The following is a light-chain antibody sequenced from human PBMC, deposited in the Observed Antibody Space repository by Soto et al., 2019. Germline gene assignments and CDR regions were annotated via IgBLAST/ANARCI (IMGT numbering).Light chain of an antibody. CDR1: QSVSSSY. J-gene: IGKJ1*01. CDR3: QQYSSSRTLM. V-gene: IGKV3-20*01. CDR2: GAS. Sequence: EIVLTQSPGTLSLSPGERATLSCRASQSVSSSYLAWYQQKPGQAPRLLIYGASSRATGIPDRFSGSGSGTDFTLTNSGLEREDFAVYYCQQYSSSRTLMFGQGYKVDMK.